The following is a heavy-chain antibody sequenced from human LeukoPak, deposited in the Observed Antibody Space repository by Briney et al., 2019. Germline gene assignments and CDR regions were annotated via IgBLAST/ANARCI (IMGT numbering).Heavy chain of an antibody. V-gene: IGHV1-69*02. CDR2: IIPITGIT. J-gene: IGHJ4*02. CDR1: GGTFSSYT. D-gene: IGHD5-24*01. Sequence: ASVKVSCKASGGTFSSYTISWVRQAPGQGLEWMGRIIPITGITNYAQKFQGRVTITADKSTSTAYMELSSLRSEDTAVYYCANSVRDGYSYWGQGTLVTVSS. CDR3: ANSVRDGYSY.